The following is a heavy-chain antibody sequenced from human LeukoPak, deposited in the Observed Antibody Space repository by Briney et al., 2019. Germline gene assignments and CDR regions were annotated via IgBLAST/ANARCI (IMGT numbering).Heavy chain of an antibody. CDR2: IFGNGDT. CDR3: AKYRDIFPTPPDC. Sequence: PGGSLRLSCVASGFTFRSYAMTWVRQAPGKGLEWVSSIFGNGDTYYTDSLKGRFTISRDDSKNTVYLQMSSLRVEDTATYYCAKYRDIFPTPPDCWGQGTLVTVSS. CDR1: GFTFRSYA. V-gene: IGHV3-23*01. D-gene: IGHD3-3*02. J-gene: IGHJ4*02.